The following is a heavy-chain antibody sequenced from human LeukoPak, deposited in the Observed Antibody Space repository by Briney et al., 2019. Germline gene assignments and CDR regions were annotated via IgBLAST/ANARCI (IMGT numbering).Heavy chain of an antibody. V-gene: IGHV3-30*03. CDR3: ARDLSPVVRASPMGY. D-gene: IGHD3-10*01. J-gene: IGHJ4*02. Sequence: GGSLTLFCAASGFTFTNYGMHWVRQAPGKGLEWVALITYDGYYKYYSDSVKGRFTISSDTSKNTLYLQMNSLRAEDTAVYYCARDLSPVVRASPMGYWGQGTPVTVSS. CDR2: ITYDGYYK. CDR1: GFTFTNYG.